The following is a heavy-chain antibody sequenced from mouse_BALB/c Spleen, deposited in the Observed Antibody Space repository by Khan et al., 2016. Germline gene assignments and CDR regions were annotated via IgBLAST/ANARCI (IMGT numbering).Heavy chain of an antibody. CDR1: GYSFIDYN. D-gene: IGHD1-1*01. V-gene: IGHV1S135*01. CDR2: IDPYNGGT. CDR3: AKDYDGSSYVSLFAY. J-gene: IGHJ3*01. Sequence: IQLVQSGPELVKPGASVKVSCKASGYSFIDYNMYWVKQSHGKSLEWIGYIDPYNGGTNYNQKFKDKATLTVDKSSSTAFMHLNSLTSEDSAVYYCAKDYDGSSYVSLFAYWGQGTLVTVSA.